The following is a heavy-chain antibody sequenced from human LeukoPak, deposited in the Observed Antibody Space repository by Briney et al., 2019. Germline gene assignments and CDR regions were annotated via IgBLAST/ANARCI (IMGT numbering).Heavy chain of an antibody. Sequence: SGPTLVKPTQTLTLTCTFSGFSLSTSGVGVGWIRQPPGKALEWLALIYWNDDKRYSPSLKSRLTITKDTSKNQVVLTMTNMDPVDTATYYCAHTISGYYYGSSGYYPFDYWGQGTLVTVSS. V-gene: IGHV2-5*01. CDR3: AHTISGYYYGSSGYYPFDY. J-gene: IGHJ4*02. CDR2: IYWNDDK. D-gene: IGHD3-22*01. CDR1: GFSLSTSGVG.